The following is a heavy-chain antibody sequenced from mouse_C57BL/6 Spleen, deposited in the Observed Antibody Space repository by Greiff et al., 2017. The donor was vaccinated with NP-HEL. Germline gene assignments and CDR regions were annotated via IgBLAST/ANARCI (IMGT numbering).Heavy chain of an antibody. CDR1: GYSITSGYY. D-gene: IGHD1-1*01. V-gene: IGHV3-6*01. CDR2: ISYDGSN. CDR3: ARDPITTVVATGFDY. Sequence: EVKLVESGPGLVKPSQSLSLTCSVTGYSITSGYYWNWIRQFPGNKLEWMGYISYDGSNNYNPSLKNRISITRDTSKNQFFLKLNSVTTEDTATYYCARDPITTVVATGFDYWGQGTTLTVSS. J-gene: IGHJ2*01.